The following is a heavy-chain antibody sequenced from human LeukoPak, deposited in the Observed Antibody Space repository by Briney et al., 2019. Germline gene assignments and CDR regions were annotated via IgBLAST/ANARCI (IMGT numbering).Heavy chain of an antibody. CDR2: INSSGGST. Sequence: GASVKVFCKASGYTFTSYYMHWVRQAPGQGLEWMGIINSSGGSTSYAQKFQGRVTMTRDTSTSTVYMELSSLRSEDTAVYYCARGGYYYDSSGYYGAFDIWGQGTMVTVSS. CDR3: ARGGYYYDSSGYYGAFDI. D-gene: IGHD3-22*01. J-gene: IGHJ3*02. V-gene: IGHV1-46*01. CDR1: GYTFTSYY.